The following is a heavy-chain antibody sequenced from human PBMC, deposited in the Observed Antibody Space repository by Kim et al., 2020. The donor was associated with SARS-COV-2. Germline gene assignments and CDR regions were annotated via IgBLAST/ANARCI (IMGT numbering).Heavy chain of an antibody. CDR1: GYTFTSYG. D-gene: IGHD2-21*01. CDR3: ATSYCGGDCYRLENFDY. CDR2: ISAYNGNT. Sequence: ASVKVSCKASGYTFTSYGISWVRQAPGQGLEWMGWISAYNGNTNYAQKLQGRVTMTTDTSTSTAYMELRSLRSDDTAVYYCATSYCGGDCYRLENFDYWGQGTLVTVSS. V-gene: IGHV1-18*01. J-gene: IGHJ4*02.